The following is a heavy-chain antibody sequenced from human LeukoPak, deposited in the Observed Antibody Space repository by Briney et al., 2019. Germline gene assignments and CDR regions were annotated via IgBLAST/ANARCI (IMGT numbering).Heavy chain of an antibody. CDR2: INPSSGAT. Sequence: ASVRVSCKASGYTFTGHYIHWVRQAPGQGLEWMGWINPSSGATNYAQKFQGRVTLTRDTSISTAFMELSRLISDDTAVYYCARSTPFFNYESSGYYFCFDPWGQGALVTVS. CDR1: GYTFTGHY. CDR3: ARSTPFFNYESSGYYFCFDP. D-gene: IGHD3-22*01. J-gene: IGHJ5*02. V-gene: IGHV1-2*02.